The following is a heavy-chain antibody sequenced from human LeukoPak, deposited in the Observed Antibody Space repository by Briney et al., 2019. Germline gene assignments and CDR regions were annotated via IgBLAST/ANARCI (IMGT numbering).Heavy chain of an antibody. CDR2: IWYDGSNK. CDR3: ARGNVGIGFYWYFDL. J-gene: IGHJ2*01. CDR1: GFTFSSYG. D-gene: IGHD7-27*01. Sequence: GRSLRLSCAASGFTFSSYGMHWVRQAPGKGLGWVAVIWYDGSNKYYADSVKGRFTISRDNSKNTLYLQMDSLRAEDTAVYYCARGNVGIGFYWYFDLWGRGTLVTVSS. V-gene: IGHV3-33*01.